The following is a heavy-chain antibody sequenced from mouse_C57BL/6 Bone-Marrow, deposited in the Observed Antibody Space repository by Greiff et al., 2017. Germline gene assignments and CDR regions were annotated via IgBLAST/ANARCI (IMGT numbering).Heavy chain of an antibody. V-gene: IGHV5-6*01. CDR3: ARQITTVVATEEYYFDY. J-gene: IGHJ2*01. CDR1: GFTFSSYG. Sequence: EVKLMESGGDLVKPGGSLKLSCAASGFTFSSYGMSWVRQTPDKRLEWVATISSGGSYTYYPDSVKGRFTISRDNAKNTLYLQMSSLKSEDTAMYYCARQITTVVATEEYYFDYWGQGTTLTVSS. CDR2: ISSGGSYT. D-gene: IGHD1-1*01.